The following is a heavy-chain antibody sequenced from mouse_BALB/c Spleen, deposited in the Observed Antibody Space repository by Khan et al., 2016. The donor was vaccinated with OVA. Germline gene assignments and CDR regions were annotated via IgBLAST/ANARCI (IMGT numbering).Heavy chain of an antibody. CDR2: INHSNGDT. Sequence: QVQLQQSGAELARPGASVKMSCKASGYTFTSYTIHWIKKRPGQGLEWIGYINHSNGDTNYNQKFKDKAKLTTDKSSTTAYLQLSSLTSDDSAVYNCVRDGAYHRNDGWFAYWFHVTLVTVSA. D-gene: IGHD2-14*01. J-gene: IGHJ3*01. CDR1: GYTFTSYT. CDR3: VRDGAYHRNDGWFAY. V-gene: IGHV1-4*01.